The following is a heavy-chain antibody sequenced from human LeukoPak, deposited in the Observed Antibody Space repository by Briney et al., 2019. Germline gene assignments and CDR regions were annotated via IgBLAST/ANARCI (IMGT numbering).Heavy chain of an antibody. V-gene: IGHV1-2*02. Sequence: ASVKVCGKASGYTFTGYDMNWVRKAPGQGLEWMGWFNANSGGANYAEKFQGRVTLTRRTATSTAYLKLSRLISGDTAVYSCGRGSQDALDIWGQGTMATVAS. J-gene: IGHJ3*02. CDR3: GRGSQDALDI. CDR2: FNANSGGA. CDR1: GYTFTGYD.